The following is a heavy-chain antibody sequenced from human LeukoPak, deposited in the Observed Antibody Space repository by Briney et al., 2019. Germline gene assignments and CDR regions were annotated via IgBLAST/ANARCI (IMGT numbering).Heavy chain of an antibody. Sequence: SETLSLTCTVSGGSLSSSSHYWAWIRQPAGKGLEWIGRIYTSGTTHYNPSLKSRVTMSVDTSKNQFSLKLSSVTAADTAVYYCARLSTVTTSFDYWGQGTLVTVSS. CDR1: GGSLSSSSHY. CDR2: IYTSGTT. D-gene: IGHD4-17*01. CDR3: ARLSTVTTSFDY. J-gene: IGHJ4*02. V-gene: IGHV4-61*02.